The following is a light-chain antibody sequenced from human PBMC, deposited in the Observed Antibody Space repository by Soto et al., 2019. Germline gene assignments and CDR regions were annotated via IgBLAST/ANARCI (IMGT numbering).Light chain of an antibody. Sequence: QSALTQPASLSGSPGQSITISCTGTSSDIGAYDYVSWYQQHPGKAPKLMIYEVSTRPSGVSIRFSGSKSGNAASLTISGLQAEDEADYYCTSHTTSSAVLFGGGTKVTVL. J-gene: IGLJ2*01. CDR1: SSDIGAYDY. V-gene: IGLV2-14*03. CDR3: TSHTTSSAVL. CDR2: EVS.